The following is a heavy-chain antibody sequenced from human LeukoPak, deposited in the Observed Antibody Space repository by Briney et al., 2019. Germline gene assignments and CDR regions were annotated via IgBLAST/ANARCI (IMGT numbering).Heavy chain of an antibody. D-gene: IGHD3-22*01. Sequence: GESLKISCKGSGYSFTSYWISWVRQMPGKGLEWIGRIDPSDSYTNYSPSFQGHVTISADKSISTAYLQWSSLKASDTAMYYCARHDDSSGSPEAALYYYYYGMDVWGQGTTVTVSS. J-gene: IGHJ6*02. CDR2: IDPSDSYT. CDR1: GYSFTSYW. V-gene: IGHV5-10-1*01. CDR3: ARHDDSSGSPEAALYYYYYGMDV.